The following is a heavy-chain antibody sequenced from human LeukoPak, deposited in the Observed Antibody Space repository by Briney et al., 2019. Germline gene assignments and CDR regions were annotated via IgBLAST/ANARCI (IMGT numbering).Heavy chain of an antibody. CDR2: IYHSGST. Sequence: PSETLSLTCTVSGYSISSGYYWGWIRQPPGKGLEWIGSIYHSGSTYYNPSLKSRVTISVDTSKNQFSLKLSSVTAADTAVYYCARTPRGYSGYVIKTYYYYMDVWGKGTTVTISS. CDR1: GYSISSGYY. D-gene: IGHD5-12*01. V-gene: IGHV4-38-2*02. CDR3: ARTPRGYSGYVIKTYYYYMDV. J-gene: IGHJ6*03.